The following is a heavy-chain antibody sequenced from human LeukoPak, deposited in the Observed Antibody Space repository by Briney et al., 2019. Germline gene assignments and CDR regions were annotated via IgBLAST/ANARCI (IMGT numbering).Heavy chain of an antibody. CDR3: AGVGVVSSQTFDY. V-gene: IGHV6-1*01. Sequence: SQTLSLTCAISGDSVSSNSGAWNWIRQSPSRGLEWLGRTYYRSKWYNDYAVPVKGRLTINPDTSKNQFSLQLNSVTPEDTAVYYCAGVGVVSSQTFDYWGQGALVTVSS. J-gene: IGHJ4*02. D-gene: IGHD2-15*01. CDR2: TYYRSKWYN. CDR1: GDSVSSNSGA.